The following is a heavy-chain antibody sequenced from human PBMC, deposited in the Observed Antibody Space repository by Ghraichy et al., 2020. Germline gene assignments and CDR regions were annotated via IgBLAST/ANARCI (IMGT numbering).Heavy chain of an antibody. CDR1: GFTFSSYA. Sequence: GGSLRLSCAASGFTFSSYAMHWVRQAPGKGLEWVAVISYDGSNKYYADSVKGRFTISRDNSKNTLYLQMNSLRAEDTAVYYCARDRAAGYSSGPIYYGMDVWGQGTTVTVSS. J-gene: IGHJ6*02. D-gene: IGHD6-19*01. CDR2: ISYDGSNK. CDR3: ARDRAAGYSSGPIYYGMDV. V-gene: IGHV3-30-3*01.